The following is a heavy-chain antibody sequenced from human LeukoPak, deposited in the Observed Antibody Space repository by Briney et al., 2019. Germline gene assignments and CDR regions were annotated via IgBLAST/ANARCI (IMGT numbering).Heavy chain of an antibody. J-gene: IGHJ6*03. V-gene: IGHV4-59*08. CDR3: ARLGFCSGGSCPYYLYYMDV. D-gene: IGHD2-15*01. CDR2: IYDSGST. Sequence: SETLSLTCTVSGGSISSYYWSWIRQPPGKGLEWIAYIYDSGSTNSNPSLKSRVTISAETSKNDFSLKLSSVTAADTAVYYCARLGFCSGGSCPYYLYYMDVWGKGTTVTVSS. CDR1: GGSISSYY.